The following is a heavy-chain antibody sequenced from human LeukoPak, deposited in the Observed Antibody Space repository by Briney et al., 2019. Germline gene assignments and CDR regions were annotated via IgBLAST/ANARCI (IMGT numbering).Heavy chain of an antibody. CDR2: ISGSGGRT. J-gene: IGHJ4*02. Sequence: GGSLRLSCAASGFTFGTYAMSWVRQAPGKGLEWVSTISGSGGRTYYADSVKGRFTISRDKSKNTLYLQMNSLRAEDTAVYYCAKEFMLRTVCSSTSCYDIGAFDYWGQGTLVTVSS. CDR3: AKEFMLRTVCSSTSCYDIGAFDY. V-gene: IGHV3-23*01. CDR1: GFTFGTYA. D-gene: IGHD2-2*01.